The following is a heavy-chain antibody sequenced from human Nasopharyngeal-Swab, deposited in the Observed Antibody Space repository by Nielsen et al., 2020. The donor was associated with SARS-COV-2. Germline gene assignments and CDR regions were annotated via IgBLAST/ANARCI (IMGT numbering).Heavy chain of an antibody. J-gene: IGHJ5*02. D-gene: IGHD3-22*01. CDR3: ARDPPRRITMIVDEVRP. V-gene: IGHV3-48*02. CDR2: ISSSSSTI. CDR1: GFTFSSYS. Sequence: GESLKISCAASGFTFSSYSMNWVRQAPGKGLEWVSYISSSSSTIYYADSVEGRFTISRDNAKNSLYLQMNSLRDEDTAVYYCARDPPRRITMIVDEVRPWGQGTLVTVSS.